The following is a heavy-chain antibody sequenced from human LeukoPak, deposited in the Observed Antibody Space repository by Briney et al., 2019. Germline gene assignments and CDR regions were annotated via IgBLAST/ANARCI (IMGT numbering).Heavy chain of an antibody. CDR1: GFTFSSYS. V-gene: IGHV3-21*01. CDR2: ISSSSSYI. J-gene: IGHJ4*02. D-gene: IGHD3-3*01. Sequence: GGSLRLSCAASGFTFSSYSMNWVRQAPGKGLEWVSSISSSSSYIYYAGSVKGRFTISRDNAKNSLYLQMNSLRAEDTAVYYCARDRTLRFLEWLFYYWGQGTLVTVSS. CDR3: ARDRTLRFLEWLFYY.